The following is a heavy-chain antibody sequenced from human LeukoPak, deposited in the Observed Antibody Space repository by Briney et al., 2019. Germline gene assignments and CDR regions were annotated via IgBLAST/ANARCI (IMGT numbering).Heavy chain of an antibody. Sequence: PSETLSLTCTVSGGSISSYYWGWIRQPPGKGLEWIGSIYHSGSTYYNPSLKSRVTISVDTSKNQFSLKLSSVTAADTAVYYCAREGVAGTGGTHSYWGQGTLVTVSS. CDR3: AREGVAGTGGTHSY. J-gene: IGHJ4*02. D-gene: IGHD6-19*01. V-gene: IGHV4-38-2*02. CDR1: GGSISSYY. CDR2: IYHSGST.